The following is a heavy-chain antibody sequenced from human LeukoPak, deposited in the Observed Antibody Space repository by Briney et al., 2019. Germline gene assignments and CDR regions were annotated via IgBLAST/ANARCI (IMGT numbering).Heavy chain of an antibody. CDR1: GFTFSSYS. D-gene: IGHD3-10*01. CDR3: ARAVGRFGELFYDDY. J-gene: IGHJ4*02. Sequence: GGSLRLSCAASGFTFSSYSMNWVRQAPGKGLEWVSSISSSSSYIYYADSVKGRFTISRDNAKNSLYLQMNSLRAEDTAVYYCARAVGRFGELFYDDYWGQGTLVTVSS. V-gene: IGHV3-21*01. CDR2: ISSSSSYI.